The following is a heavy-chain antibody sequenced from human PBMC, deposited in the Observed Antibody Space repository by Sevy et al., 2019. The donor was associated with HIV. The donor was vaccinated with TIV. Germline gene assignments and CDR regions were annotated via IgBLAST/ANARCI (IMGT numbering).Heavy chain of an antibody. D-gene: IGHD6-19*01. J-gene: IGHJ5*02. Sequence: SETLSLTCTVSGGAISRSLYYWGWIRQPPGKGPEWIGSIYHGGSTHYNPSLKSRVTISVDTSKNQFSLKLRSVTAADTAIYYCVINGGAVARNFNIIGNWFDPWGQGTLVTVSS. CDR1: GGAISRSLYY. CDR3: VINGGAVARNFNIIGNWFDP. V-gene: IGHV4-39*01. CDR2: IYHGGST.